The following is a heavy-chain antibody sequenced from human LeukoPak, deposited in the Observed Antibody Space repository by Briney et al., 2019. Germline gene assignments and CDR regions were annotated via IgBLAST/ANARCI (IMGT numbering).Heavy chain of an antibody. Sequence: GGSLRLSCAASGFSFDDYAMHWVRPAPRKGLEWVSGISWNSGSIGCADSVKGRFTISRDNAKNSLYLQMNSLRAEDTALYYCAKDMSPSGWYLDYWGQGTLVTVSS. D-gene: IGHD6-19*01. CDR3: AKDMSPSGWYLDY. J-gene: IGHJ4*02. CDR1: GFSFDDYA. V-gene: IGHV3-9*01. CDR2: ISWNSGSI.